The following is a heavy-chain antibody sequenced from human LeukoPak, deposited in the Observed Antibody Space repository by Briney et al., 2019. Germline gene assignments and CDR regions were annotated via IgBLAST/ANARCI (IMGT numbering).Heavy chain of an antibody. J-gene: IGHJ6*04. CDR3: ARDLVVVPAARSYSYYGMDV. D-gene: IGHD2-2*01. Sequence: PGGSLRLSCAASGFTFSDYYMSWICQAPGKGLEWVSYISSSSSYTNYAHSVKGRFTISRDNAKNSLYLQMNSLRAEDTAVYYCARDLVVVPAARSYSYYGMDVWGKGTTVTVSS. CDR2: ISSSSSYT. V-gene: IGHV3-11*06. CDR1: GFTFSDYY.